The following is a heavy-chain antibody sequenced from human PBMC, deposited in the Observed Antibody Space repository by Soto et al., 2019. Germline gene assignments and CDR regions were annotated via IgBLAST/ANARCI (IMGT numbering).Heavy chain of an antibody. CDR3: ARDRFIDSACSRGIAADGMNWFAT. CDR2: IWYDGSNK. J-gene: IGHJ5*02. Sequence: GGSLRLSCAASGFTFSSYGMHWVRQAPGKGLEWVAVIWYDGSNKYYADSVKGRFTISRDNSKNTLYLQMNSLRAEDTAVYYCARDRFIDSACSRGIAADGMNWFATSGQCTLVPVSS. D-gene: IGHD6-13*01. CDR1: GFTFSSYG. V-gene: IGHV3-33*01.